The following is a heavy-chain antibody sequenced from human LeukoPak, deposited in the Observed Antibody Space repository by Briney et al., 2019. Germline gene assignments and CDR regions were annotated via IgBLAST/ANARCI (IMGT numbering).Heavy chain of an antibody. Sequence: GGSLRLSCAASGFTFSSYSMNWVRQAPGKGLEWVSSISSSSSYIYYADSVKGRFTISRDNAKNSLYLQMNSLRAEDTAVYHCASEWFGEFPFDYWGQGTLVTVSS. J-gene: IGHJ4*02. D-gene: IGHD3-10*01. V-gene: IGHV3-21*01. CDR3: ASEWFGEFPFDY. CDR1: GFTFSSYS. CDR2: ISSSSSYI.